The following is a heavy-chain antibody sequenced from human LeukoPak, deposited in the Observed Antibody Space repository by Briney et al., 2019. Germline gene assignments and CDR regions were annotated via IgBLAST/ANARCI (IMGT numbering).Heavy chain of an antibody. Sequence: GGSLRLSCAASGFSSSDYWMHWVRHAPGKGLVWVSRMNSDGTTTDYADSVKGRFTISRDNAKNTLYLQINSPRVGDTAVYFCARDTSRTMDVWGQGTTVTV. CDR3: ARDTSRTMDV. V-gene: IGHV3-74*01. J-gene: IGHJ6*02. CDR1: GFSSSDYW. D-gene: IGHD2/OR15-2a*01. CDR2: MNSDGTTT.